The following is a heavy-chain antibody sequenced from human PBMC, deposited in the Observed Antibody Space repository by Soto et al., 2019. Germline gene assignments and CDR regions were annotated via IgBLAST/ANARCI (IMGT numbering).Heavy chain of an antibody. Sequence: SETLSLTCTVSGGSISSGGYYWSWIRQHPGKGLEWIGYIYYSGSTYYNPSLKSRVTISVDTSKNQFSLKLSSVTAADTAVYYCASAIPFDTHLYYFDYWGQGTLVTVSS. J-gene: IGHJ4*02. D-gene: IGHD2-2*02. V-gene: IGHV4-31*03. CDR2: IYYSGST. CDR3: ASAIPFDTHLYYFDY. CDR1: GGSISSGGYY.